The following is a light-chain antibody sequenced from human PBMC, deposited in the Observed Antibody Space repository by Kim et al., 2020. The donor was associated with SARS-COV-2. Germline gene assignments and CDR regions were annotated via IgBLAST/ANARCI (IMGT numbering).Light chain of an antibody. V-gene: IGLV3-21*04. CDR1: NIGSKS. Sequence: APGKTARMTCGGNNIGSKSVHWYQQKRGQAPVLVIYYDSDRPSGIPERFSGSNSGNTATLTISRVEAGDEADYYCQVWDSSSDHVVFGGGTQLTVL. J-gene: IGLJ2*01. CDR3: QVWDSSSDHVV. CDR2: YDS.